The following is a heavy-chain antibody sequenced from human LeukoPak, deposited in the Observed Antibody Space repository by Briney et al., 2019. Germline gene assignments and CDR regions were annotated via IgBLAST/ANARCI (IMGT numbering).Heavy chain of an antibody. CDR1: GFNFNSYW. V-gene: IGHV3-74*01. CDR3: ARTPRLDY. J-gene: IGHJ4*02. Sequence: HPGGSLRLSCAASGFNFNSYWMHWVRQAPGKGLVWVSCINGDGSNTRYADSVKGRFTISRENAKNTLYLQVNSLRAEDTAVYYCARTPRLDYWGQGTLVTVSS. CDR2: INGDGSNT.